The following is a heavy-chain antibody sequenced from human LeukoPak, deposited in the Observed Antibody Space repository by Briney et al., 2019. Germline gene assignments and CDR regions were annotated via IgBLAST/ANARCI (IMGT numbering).Heavy chain of an antibody. V-gene: IGHV5-51*01. CDR3: ARRGGSLHYFDY. Sequence: GEALKISCKPSGSTFNTYWIGWVRQLPGKGLEYMGIIYPGDSETRYNLSFQGQVTISVVKSTSTAYLQWSSLKASDTAMYYCARRGGSLHYFDYWGQGTLVTVSS. CDR1: GSTFNTYW. D-gene: IGHD5-12*01. J-gene: IGHJ4*02. CDR2: IYPGDSET.